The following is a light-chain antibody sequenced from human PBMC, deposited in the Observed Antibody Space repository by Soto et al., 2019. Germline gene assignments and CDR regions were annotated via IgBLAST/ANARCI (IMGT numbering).Light chain of an antibody. J-gene: IGKJ2*01. CDR2: GAS. V-gene: IGKV3-15*01. CDR3: QQYHNWPPQYT. Sequence: EIVMTQSPASLSVSPGDGATLCCRASQSVASNVAWYQQKAGQGPRLLIHGASTRAAGVPARFSGSGSGTDFTLTISSLQSEDFAIYYCQQYHNWPPQYTFGQGTKLQIK. CDR1: QSVASN.